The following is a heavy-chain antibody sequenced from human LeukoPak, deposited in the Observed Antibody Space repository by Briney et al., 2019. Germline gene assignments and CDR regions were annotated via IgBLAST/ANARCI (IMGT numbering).Heavy chain of an antibody. V-gene: IGHV4-34*01. Sequence: PSETLSLTCAVYGGSFSGYYWSWIRQPPGKGLEWIGEINHSGSTNYNPSLKSRVTISVDTSKNQFSLKLSSVTAADTAVYYCARRPQLRPFDYWGQGTLVTVSS. J-gene: IGHJ4*02. CDR3: ARRPQLRPFDY. CDR2: INHSGST. D-gene: IGHD3-3*01. CDR1: GGSFSGYY.